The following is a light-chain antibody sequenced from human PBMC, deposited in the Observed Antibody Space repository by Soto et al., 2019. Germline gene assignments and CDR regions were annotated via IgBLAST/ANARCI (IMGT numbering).Light chain of an antibody. V-gene: IGLV2-14*01. J-gene: IGLJ1*01. CDR3: SSYTSSSSYV. Sequence: QSVLTQPASVSGSPGQSITISCTGTSTDVGDSNHVSWYQHHPGKAPKLMIYEVSNRPSGVSNRFSGSKSGNTASLTISGLQAEDEADYYCSSYTSSSSYVFGTGTKLTVL. CDR1: STDVGDSNH. CDR2: EVS.